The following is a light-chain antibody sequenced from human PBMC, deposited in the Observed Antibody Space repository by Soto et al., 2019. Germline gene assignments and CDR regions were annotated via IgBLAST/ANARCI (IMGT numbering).Light chain of an antibody. V-gene: IGLV2-8*01. CDR1: SSDVGGYNY. CDR3: SSYSGSNTPYV. Sequence: QSALTQPPSASGSPGQAVTISCTGTSSDVGGYNYVSWYQQHPGKAPKLMIYEVSKRPSGVPDRLSGAKSGNTASLTVSGLLAEDEGDYYCSSYSGSNTPYVFGTGTKLTVL. CDR2: EVS. J-gene: IGLJ1*01.